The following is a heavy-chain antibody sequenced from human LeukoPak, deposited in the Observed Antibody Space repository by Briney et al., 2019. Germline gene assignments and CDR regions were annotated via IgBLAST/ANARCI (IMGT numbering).Heavy chain of an antibody. CDR3: ARDHRGSGSRYYYYYMDV. Sequence: GGSLRLSCAASGFTFSSYWMHWVRQAPGKGLVWISRINSDGSSTSYADSVKGRFTISRDNAKNTLYLQMNSLRAEDTAVYYCARDHRGSGSRYYYYYMDVWGKGTTVTISS. D-gene: IGHD3-10*01. J-gene: IGHJ6*03. CDR2: INSDGSST. V-gene: IGHV3-74*01. CDR1: GFTFSSYW.